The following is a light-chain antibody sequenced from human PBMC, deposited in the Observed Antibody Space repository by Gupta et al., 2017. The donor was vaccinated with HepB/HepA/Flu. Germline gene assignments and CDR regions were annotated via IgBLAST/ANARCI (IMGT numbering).Light chain of an antibody. CDR2: AAS. Sequence: KLLIYAASILQSGVPSRFSGSGSGTDFSLTITGLQPEDVATYYCQNYNGARPFGXGTKVEIK. V-gene: IGKV1-27*01. CDR3: QNYNGARP. J-gene: IGKJ1*01.